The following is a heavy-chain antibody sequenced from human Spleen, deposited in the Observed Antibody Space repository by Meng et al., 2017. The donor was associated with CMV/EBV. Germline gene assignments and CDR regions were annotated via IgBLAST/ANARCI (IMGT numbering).Heavy chain of an antibody. CDR1: GGTFGLLA. CDR3: ARKGYDALTGYYSFDY. D-gene: IGHD3-9*01. CDR2: FIPIFGTS. V-gene: IGHV1-69*05. Sequence: SVKVSCKASGGTFGLLAISWVRQAPGQGLEWMGSFIPIFGTSNYAQKFQGRVTITTDESTSTAYMDLSSLTSGDTAVYYCARKGYDALTGYYSFDYWGQGTLVTVSS. J-gene: IGHJ4*02.